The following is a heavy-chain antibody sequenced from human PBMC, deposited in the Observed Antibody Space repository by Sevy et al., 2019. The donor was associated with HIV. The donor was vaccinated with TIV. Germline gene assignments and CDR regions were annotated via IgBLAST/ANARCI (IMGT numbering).Heavy chain of an antibody. D-gene: IGHD3-3*01. CDR1: GFTFSDYG. V-gene: IGHV3-21*01. CDR2: ISSSSSYI. CDR3: ARDSFGAYDFWSGYYTGVGYYYGMDV. J-gene: IGHJ6*02. Sequence: GGSLRLSCAASGFTFSDYGMQWVRQAPGKGLEWVSSISSSSSYIYYADSVKGRFTISRDNAKNSLYLQMNSLRAEDTAVYYCARDSFGAYDFWSGYYTGVGYYYGMDVWGQGTTVTVSS.